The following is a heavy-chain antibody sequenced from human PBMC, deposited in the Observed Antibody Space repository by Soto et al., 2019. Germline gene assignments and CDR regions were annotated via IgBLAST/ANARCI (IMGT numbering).Heavy chain of an antibody. CDR3: ARDVYGPAYCGGDCYLPDY. D-gene: IGHD2-21*02. CDR2: ISYDGSNK. V-gene: IGHV3-30-3*01. Sequence: GGSLRLSCAASGFTFSSYAMHWVRQAPGKGLEWVAVISYDGSNKYYADSVKGRFTISRDNSKNTLYLQMNSLRAEDTAVYYCARDVYGPAYCGGDCYLPDYWGQGTLVTVSS. CDR1: GFTFSSYA. J-gene: IGHJ4*02.